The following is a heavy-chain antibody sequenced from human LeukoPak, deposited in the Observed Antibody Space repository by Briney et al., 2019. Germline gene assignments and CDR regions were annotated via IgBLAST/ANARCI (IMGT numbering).Heavy chain of an antibody. V-gene: IGHV3-72*01. CDR3: ARDTAGEGEFDY. CDR2: TGNKASNYTT. CDR1: GFNFNGHS. Sequence: GGSLRLSCAASGFNFNGHSMDWVRQAPGKGLEWVGRTGNKASNYTTQYAASVNGRFAISRDVSRNSMYLQMNSLKTEDTAVYYCARDTAGEGEFDYWGQGTLVTVSS. D-gene: IGHD3-16*01. J-gene: IGHJ4*02.